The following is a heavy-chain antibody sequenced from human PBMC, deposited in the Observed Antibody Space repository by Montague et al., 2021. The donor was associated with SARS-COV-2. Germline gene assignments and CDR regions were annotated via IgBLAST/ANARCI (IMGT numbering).Heavy chain of an antibody. V-gene: IGHV2-26*01. CDR2: IFLNGEQ. J-gene: IGHJ4*02. CDR1: GFSPNNRLG. D-gene: IGHD3-16*02. Sequence: PALVKPTQTLTLTCTVSGFSPNNRLGVTWIRQPPGKALEWLAHIFLNGEQSVTTSLKTRVTVSRDTSKNQVVLSMTNVDPADTATYYCARIRSDPPLLYLGVWDYYFDFWGQGILVSVSS. CDR3: ARIRSDPPLLYLGVWDYYFDF.